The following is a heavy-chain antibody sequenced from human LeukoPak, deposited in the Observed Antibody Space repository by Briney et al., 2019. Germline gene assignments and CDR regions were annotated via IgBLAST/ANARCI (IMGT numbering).Heavy chain of an antibody. CDR1: GYTFTSYA. V-gene: IGHV1-69*05. Sequence: SVKVSCKASGYTFTSYAMNWVRQAPGQGLEWMGGIIPIFGTANYAQKFQGRVTITTDESTSTAYMELSSLRSEDTAVYYCARGRIAVAGTYYYYYMDVWGKGTTVTVSS. CDR3: ARGRIAVAGTYYYYYMDV. J-gene: IGHJ6*03. D-gene: IGHD6-19*01. CDR2: IIPIFGTA.